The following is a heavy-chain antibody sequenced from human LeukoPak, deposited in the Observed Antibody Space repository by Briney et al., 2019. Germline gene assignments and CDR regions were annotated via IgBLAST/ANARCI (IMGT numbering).Heavy chain of an antibody. CDR3: ARDFQGYYYYGMDV. J-gene: IGHJ6*02. V-gene: IGHV1-69*13. CDR1: GGTFSSYA. Sequence: SVKVSCKASGGTFSSYAISWVRQAPGQGLEWMGGIIPIFGTANYAQKFQGRVTITADESTSTVYMELSSLRSEDTAVYYCARDFQGYYYYGMDVWGQGTTVTVS. CDR2: IIPIFGTA.